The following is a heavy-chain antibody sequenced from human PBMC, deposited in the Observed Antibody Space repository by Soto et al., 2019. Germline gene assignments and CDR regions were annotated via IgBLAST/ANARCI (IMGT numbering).Heavy chain of an antibody. J-gene: IGHJ4*02. Sequence: SETLSLTCTVSGGSISSSSYYWGWIRQPPGKGLEWIGSIYYSGSTYYNPSLKSRVTISVDTSKNQFSLKLSSVTAADTAVYYCARHGAYGYRSRTFDYRAQRTPVTVSS. CDR2: IYYSGST. D-gene: IGHD5-18*01. CDR3: ARHGAYGYRSRTFDY. CDR1: GGSISSSSYY. V-gene: IGHV4-39*01.